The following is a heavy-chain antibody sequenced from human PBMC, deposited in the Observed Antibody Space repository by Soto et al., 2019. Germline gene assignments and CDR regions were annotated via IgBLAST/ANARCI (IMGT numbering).Heavy chain of an antibody. CDR2: ISYTGNT. Sequence: LQESGPGLVKPSETLSLTCSVFGDSISSRSYYWAWIRRPPGMGLEWIASISYTGNTYYNPSLTGRAAISGDTSKNQFSLKLSFVTAADTAVYYCARFSWYDGDSITNYDMDFWGNGATVTVSS. J-gene: IGHJ6*03. CDR1: GDSISSRSYY. D-gene: IGHD6-13*01. V-gene: IGHV4-39*01. CDR3: ARFSWYDGDSITNYDMDF.